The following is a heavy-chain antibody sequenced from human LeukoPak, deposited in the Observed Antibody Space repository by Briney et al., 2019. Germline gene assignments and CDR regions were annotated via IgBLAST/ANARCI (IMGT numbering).Heavy chain of an antibody. J-gene: IGHJ5*02. CDR3: ARAYSSSWYWNWFDP. CDR1: GYSISSGYY. D-gene: IGHD6-13*01. CDR2: IYPTGST. Sequence: SETLSLTCTVSGYSISSGYYWGWIRQPPGKGLEWIGNIYPTGSTYYNPSLKSRVTISVDMSKNQFSLKVSSVSAADTAVYYCARAYSSSWYWNWFDPWGQGTLVTVSS. V-gene: IGHV4-38-2*02.